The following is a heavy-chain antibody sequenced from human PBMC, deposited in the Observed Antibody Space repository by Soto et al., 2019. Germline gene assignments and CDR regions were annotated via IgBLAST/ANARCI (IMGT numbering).Heavy chain of an antibody. CDR1: GFTFSSYS. CDR2: ISSSSSYI. V-gene: IGHV3-21*01. D-gene: IGHD5-18*01. Sequence: EVQLVESGGGLVKPGGSLRLSCAASGFTFSSYSMNWVRQAPGTGLEWVSSISSSSSYIYYADSVKGRFNISRVNAKNSLYLQMNSLRAEDTAVYYCARSGIRLWSPTYYYYYMDVWGKGTTVTVS. J-gene: IGHJ6*03. CDR3: ARSGIRLWSPTYYYYYMDV.